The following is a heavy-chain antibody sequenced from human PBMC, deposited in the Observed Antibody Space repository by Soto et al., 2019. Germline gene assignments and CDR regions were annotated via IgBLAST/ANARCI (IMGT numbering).Heavy chain of an antibody. Sequence: SETLSLTSTVSGGSISSGGYYWSWIRQHPGKGLEWIGYIYYSGSTYYNPSLKSRVTISVDTSKNQFSLKLSSVTAADTAVYYCARDHIAAAGTGWDYYGMDVWGQGTTVTVSS. D-gene: IGHD6-13*01. V-gene: IGHV4-31*03. CDR2: IYYSGST. J-gene: IGHJ6*02. CDR1: GGSISSGGYY. CDR3: ARDHIAAAGTGWDYYGMDV.